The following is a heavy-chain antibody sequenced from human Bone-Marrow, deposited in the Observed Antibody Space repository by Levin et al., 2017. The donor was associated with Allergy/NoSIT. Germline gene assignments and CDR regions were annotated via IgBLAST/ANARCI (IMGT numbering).Heavy chain of an antibody. D-gene: IGHD4-17*01. CDR1: GFTFSSYA. V-gene: IGHV3-64*01. CDR3: ARGTYGDLDY. Sequence: LSLTCAASGFTFSSYAMHWVRQAPGKGLEYVSTVSSNGGNTYYANSVKGRFTISRDNSKNTLYLQMGSLRADDMAVYYCARGTYGDLDYWGQGTLVTVSS. CDR2: VSSNGGNT. J-gene: IGHJ4*02.